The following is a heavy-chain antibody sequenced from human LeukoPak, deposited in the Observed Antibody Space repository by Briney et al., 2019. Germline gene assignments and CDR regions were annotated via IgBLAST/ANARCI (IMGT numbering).Heavy chain of an antibody. V-gene: IGHV3-21*01. Sequence: GGSLRLSCAASGFSFSNYGMTWVRQAPGKGLEWVSSIRSTSSNTYYADSVRGRFTISRDNAKNSLYMEMNSVRAEDTAVYYCARVEIAGARDFWYFNLWRRGTQVTLSS. CDR3: ARVEIAGARDFWYFNL. CDR2: IRSTSSNT. J-gene: IGHJ2*01. D-gene: IGHD6-13*01. CDR1: GFSFSNYG.